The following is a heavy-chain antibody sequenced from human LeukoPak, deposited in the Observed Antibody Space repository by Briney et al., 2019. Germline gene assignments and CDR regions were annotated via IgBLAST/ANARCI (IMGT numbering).Heavy chain of an antibody. CDR2: ISGSGGST. CDR1: GFTFSSYA. CDR3: AKMGCSSTSCYSWFDP. Sequence: PGGSLRLSCAASGFTFSSYAMSWVRQAPGKGLEWVSAISGSGGSTYYADSVKGRFTISRGNSKNTPYLQMNSLRAEDTAVYYCAKMGCSSTSCYSWFDPWGQGTLVTVSS. D-gene: IGHD2-2*02. J-gene: IGHJ5*02. V-gene: IGHV3-23*01.